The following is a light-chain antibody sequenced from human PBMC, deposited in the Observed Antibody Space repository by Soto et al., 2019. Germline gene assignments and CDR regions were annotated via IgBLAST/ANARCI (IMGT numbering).Light chain of an antibody. J-gene: IGKJ1*01. CDR2: AAS. CDR3: LQVNSFPRT. CDR1: QGIGVR. Sequence: DIQMTQSPSSLSASIGDRVTITCRASQGIGVRLAWFQQKPGKAPQFLIQAASSLQSGVPSRFSGSGSGTEFILTINSXQPEDVAVYDCLQVNSFPRTFGQGTKVDIK. V-gene: IGKV1-12*01.